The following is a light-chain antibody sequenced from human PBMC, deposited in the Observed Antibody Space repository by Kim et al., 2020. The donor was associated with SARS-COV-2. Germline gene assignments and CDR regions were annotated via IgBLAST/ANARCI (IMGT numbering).Light chain of an antibody. J-gene: IGLJ2*01. CDR1: EMVNKY. V-gene: IGLV3-1*01. CDR3: QAWDSNTADVV. Sequence: PGQKADITCSGDEMVNKYVSWYQQEPGQSPVLVIYQENERPSGIPARLSGSNSGNTATLTISGTQTMDEADYFCQAWDSNTADVVFGGGTQLTVL. CDR2: QEN.